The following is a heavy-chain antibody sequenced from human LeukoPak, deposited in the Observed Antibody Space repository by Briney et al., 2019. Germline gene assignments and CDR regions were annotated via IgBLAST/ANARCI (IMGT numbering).Heavy chain of an antibody. CDR2: ISWNSGSI. J-gene: IGHJ4*02. V-gene: IGHV3-9*01. CDR1: GFTFDDYA. Sequence: GGSLRLSCAASGFTFDDYAMHWVRQAPGKGLEWVSGISWNSGSIGYADSVKGRFTISRDNAKNSLYLQMNSLRVEDTAVYYCARAHNWKYGTFDYWGQGTLVTVSS. D-gene: IGHD1-7*01. CDR3: ARAHNWKYGTFDY.